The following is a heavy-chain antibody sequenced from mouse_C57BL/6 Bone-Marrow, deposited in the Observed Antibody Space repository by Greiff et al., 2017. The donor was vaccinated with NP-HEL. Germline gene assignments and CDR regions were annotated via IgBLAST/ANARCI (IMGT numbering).Heavy chain of an antibody. V-gene: IGHV5-17*01. CDR3: ARVPYYYGSSYFDY. Sequence: EVKLMESGGGLVKPGGSLKLSCAASGFTFSDYGMHWVRQAPEKGLEWVAYISSGSSTIYYADTVKGRFTICSDNDSNTQFLQMTSLRSEDTAMYYCARVPYYYGSSYFDYWGKGTTLTVSS. CDR2: ISSGSSTI. J-gene: IGHJ2*01. D-gene: IGHD1-1*01. CDR1: GFTFSDYG.